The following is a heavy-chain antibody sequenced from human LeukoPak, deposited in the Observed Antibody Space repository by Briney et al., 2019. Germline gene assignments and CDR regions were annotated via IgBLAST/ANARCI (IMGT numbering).Heavy chain of an antibody. D-gene: IGHD3-10*01. CDR3: AKGSSGSFYSHFDY. V-gene: IGHV3-23*01. J-gene: IGHJ4*02. CDR1: GFTFSGSA. CDR2: ISGSGDST. Sequence: GGSLRLSCAASGFTFSGSAIHWVRQSSGKGLEWVSAISGSGDSTYYADSVKGRFTISRDNSKNTLYLQMNSLRAEDTAVYYCAKGSSGSFYSHFDYWGQGTLVTVSS.